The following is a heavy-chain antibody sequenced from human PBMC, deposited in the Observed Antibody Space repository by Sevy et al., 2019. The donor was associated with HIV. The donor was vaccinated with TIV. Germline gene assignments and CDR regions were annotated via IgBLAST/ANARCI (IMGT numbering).Heavy chain of an antibody. V-gene: IGHV1-18*01. D-gene: IGHD2-15*01. Sequence: ASVKVSCRASGYTFTSNGIAWVRQAPGQGLEWMGWINTYNGNANYAQKYQGRVTMTTDTSTSTGYMELRSLRSDDTAMYYCARDRGYCSGGSCYIQQWGQGTLVTVSS. CDR1: GYTFTSNG. CDR3: ARDRGYCSGGSCYIQQ. J-gene: IGHJ1*01. CDR2: INTYNGNA.